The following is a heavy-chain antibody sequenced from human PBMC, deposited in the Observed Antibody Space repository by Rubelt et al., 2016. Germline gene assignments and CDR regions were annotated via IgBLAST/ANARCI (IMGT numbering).Heavy chain of an antibody. CDR1: GYTFTSYG. V-gene: IGHV1-18*01. J-gene: IGHJ4*02. CDR3: ARDLPPFRRYNWNFPLDY. D-gene: IGHD1-7*01. Sequence: QVQLVQSGAEVKKPGASVKVSCKASGYTFTSYGISWVRQAPGKGLEWMGWISAYNGNTNYAQKLQGRGTMTTDTSTSTAYMELRSLRSDDTAVYYCARDLPPFRRYNWNFPLDYWGQGTLVTVSS. CDR2: ISAYNGNT.